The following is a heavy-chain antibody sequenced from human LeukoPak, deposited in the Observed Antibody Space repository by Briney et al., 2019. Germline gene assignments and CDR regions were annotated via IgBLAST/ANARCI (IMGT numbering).Heavy chain of an antibody. V-gene: IGHV3-7*03. J-gene: IGHJ3*02. Sequence: TGGSLRLSCAASGFSFRNSWMSWVRQAPGKGLEWVANIRQDGNEIYYMDSVKGRFTISRDNSKNTLYLQMNSLRAEDTAVYYCARSSAFDIWGQGTMVTVSS. CDR3: ARSSAFDI. CDR1: GFSFRNSW. CDR2: IRQDGNEI.